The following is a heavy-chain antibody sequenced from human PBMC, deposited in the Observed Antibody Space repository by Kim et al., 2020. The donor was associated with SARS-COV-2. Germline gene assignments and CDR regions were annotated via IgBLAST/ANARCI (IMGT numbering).Heavy chain of an antibody. CDR3: ARGPIAAAVTFYY. CDR1: GGSFSGYY. CDR2: INHSGST. J-gene: IGHJ4*01. V-gene: IGHV4-34*01. Sequence: SETLSLTCAVYGGSFSGYYWCWIRQPPRKGLEWIGEINHSGSTNYNPTLTSRVTISVDTSKNQFSLTLSSVTAAATAADYCARGPIAAAVTFYYYGHGT. D-gene: IGHD6-13*01.